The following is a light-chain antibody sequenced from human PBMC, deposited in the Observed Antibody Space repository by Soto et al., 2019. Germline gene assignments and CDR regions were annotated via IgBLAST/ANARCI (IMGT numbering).Light chain of an antibody. CDR2: GAS. J-gene: IGKJ3*01. CDR1: QSVSSSH. CDR3: QKYGSSPRFT. Sequence: EIVLTQSPGTLSLSPGERATLSCRASQSVSSSHLAWYQQKPGQAPRLLFYGASSRATGIPDRFSGSGSGTDFTLTISRLEPEDFAVYYCQKYGSSPRFTFGPGTKVDIK. V-gene: IGKV3-20*01.